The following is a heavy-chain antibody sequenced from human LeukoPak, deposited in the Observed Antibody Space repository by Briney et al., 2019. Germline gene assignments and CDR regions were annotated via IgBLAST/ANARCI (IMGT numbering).Heavy chain of an antibody. D-gene: IGHD1-26*01. J-gene: IGHJ4*02. V-gene: IGHV5-51*01. CDR1: GYSFTSNW. CDR3: ARLSGIYFDY. CDR2: IYPGDADI. Sequence: GASLKISCKASGYSFTSNWIGWVRQMPGKGLEWMGIIYPGDADIRYSPSFQGQVTISADKSISTAYLQWSSLKASDTAMYYCARLSGIYFDYWGQGTLVTVSS.